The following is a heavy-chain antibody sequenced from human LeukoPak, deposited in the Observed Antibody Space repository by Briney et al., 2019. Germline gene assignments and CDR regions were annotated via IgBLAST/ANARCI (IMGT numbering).Heavy chain of an antibody. CDR2: INSDGSFT. D-gene: IGHD5-12*01. V-gene: IGHV3-74*01. J-gene: IGHJ4*02. CDR3: ARVSSGRQWLPFDY. Sequence: GGSLRLSCAASGFTLSSYRMHWVRQVPGKGLVWVSRINSDGSFTSYADSVKGRFIISRDNAKTTLYLQMSSLRAEDTAVYYCARVSSGRQWLPFDYWGQGSLVTVSS. CDR1: GFTLSSYR.